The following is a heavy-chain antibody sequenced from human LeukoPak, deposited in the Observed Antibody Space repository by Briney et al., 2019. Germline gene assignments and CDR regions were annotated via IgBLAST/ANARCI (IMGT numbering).Heavy chain of an antibody. CDR1: GYSISSGYY. Sequence: PSETLSLTCGVSGYSISSGYYWGWIRQPPGKGLQWIGTIYHTGSTYYKPSLKSRVTISVDTSKNQFSLKLSSVTAADTAVYYCARRLFTTSRHFDSWGQGTLVTVSS. J-gene: IGHJ4*02. V-gene: IGHV4-38-2*01. CDR2: IYHTGST. D-gene: IGHD2-2*01. CDR3: ARRLFTTSRHFDS.